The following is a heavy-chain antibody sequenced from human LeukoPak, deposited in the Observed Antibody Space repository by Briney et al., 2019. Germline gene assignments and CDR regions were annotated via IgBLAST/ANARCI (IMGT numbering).Heavy chain of an antibody. CDR1: GFTFSSYD. D-gene: IGHD1-26*01. V-gene: IGHV3-48*03. J-gene: IGHJ6*02. CDR2: ISSSGTTI. CDR3: ARDSGSFYGMDV. Sequence: PGGSLRLSCAASGFTFSSYDMNWVRQAPGKGLEWVSYISSSGTTIYYADSVKGRFTISRDNAKNSLCLQMNSLRAEDTAVYYCARDSGSFYGMDVWGQGTTVTVSS.